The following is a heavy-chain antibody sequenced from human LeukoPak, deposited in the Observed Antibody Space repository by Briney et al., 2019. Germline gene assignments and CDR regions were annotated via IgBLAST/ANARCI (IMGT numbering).Heavy chain of an antibody. CDR1: GFTFNTYA. J-gene: IGHJ4*02. CDR2: IRSSGDTT. D-gene: IGHD3-10*01. CDR3: AKEVRESAWFYFDY. V-gene: IGHV3-23*01. Sequence: GGSLRLSCAASGFTFNTYAMSGVRQAPGKGLEWVSGIRSSGDTTYYADSVKGRFTISRDNSKNTLYLQMNSLRPEDTAVYYCAKEVRESAWFYFDYWGQGTLATVSS.